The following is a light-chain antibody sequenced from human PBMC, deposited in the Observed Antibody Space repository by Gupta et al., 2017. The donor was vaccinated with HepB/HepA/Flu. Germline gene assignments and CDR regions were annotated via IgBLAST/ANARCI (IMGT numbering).Light chain of an antibody. CDR3: GTWDSSLSGGRL. CDR1: NSNIGKNY. Sequence: CVSTRPPPLAAASGQTVTIPSSGCNSNIGKNYVSCYQHIPRTSPILLIYDNTKRPSRIPDRVSASKSGTSATVAIPGLQTGDEADYYCGTWDSSLSGGRLFGGGTKVTVL. CDR2: DNT. V-gene: IGLV1-51*01. J-gene: IGLJ2*01.